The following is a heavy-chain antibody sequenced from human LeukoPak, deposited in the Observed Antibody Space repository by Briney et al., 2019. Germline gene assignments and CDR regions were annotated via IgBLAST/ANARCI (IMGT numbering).Heavy chain of an antibody. CDR3: ARRWGTMVRGVKDNTFDP. Sequence: PSETLSLTCAVYGGSFSGYYWSWIRQPPGKGLEWIGEINHSGSTNYNPSLKSRVTISVDTSKNQFSLKLSSVTAADTAVYYCARRWGTMVRGVKDNTFDPWGQGTLVTVSS. V-gene: IGHV4-34*01. D-gene: IGHD3-10*01. CDR1: GGSFSGYY. J-gene: IGHJ5*02. CDR2: INHSGST.